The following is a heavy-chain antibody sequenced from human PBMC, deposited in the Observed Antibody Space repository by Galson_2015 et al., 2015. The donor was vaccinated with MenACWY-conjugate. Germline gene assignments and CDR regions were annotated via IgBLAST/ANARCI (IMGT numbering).Heavy chain of an antibody. D-gene: IGHD2-8*01. J-gene: IGHJ3*02. CDR1: GFTFSSYA. CDR3: AKEKAGAGVGAFDI. CDR2: ITGSGDGT. Sequence: SLRLSCAASGFTFSSYAMSWVRQAPGKGLQWVSAITGSGDGTYYADSVKGRFTISRDNSKNTVFLQTNTLGDDDTAIYYCAKEKAGAGVGAFDIWGQGTTVTVSS. V-gene: IGHV3-23*01.